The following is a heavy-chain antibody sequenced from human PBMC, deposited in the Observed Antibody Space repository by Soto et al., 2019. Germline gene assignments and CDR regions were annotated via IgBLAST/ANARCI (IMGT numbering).Heavy chain of an antibody. CDR3: ARGPESARRILWSGYYTPPYYYYMDV. Sequence: TLSLTCTVSGGSISSYYWSWIRQPPGKGLEWIGYIYYSGSTNYNPSLKSRVTISVDTSKNQFSLKLSSVTAADTAVYYCARGPESARRILWSGYYTPPYYYYMDVWGKGTTVTVSS. D-gene: IGHD3-3*01. J-gene: IGHJ6*03. CDR2: IYYSGST. CDR1: GGSISSYY. V-gene: IGHV4-59*01.